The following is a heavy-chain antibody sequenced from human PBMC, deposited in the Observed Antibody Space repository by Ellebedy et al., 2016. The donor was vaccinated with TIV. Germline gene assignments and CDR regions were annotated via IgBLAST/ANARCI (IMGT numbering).Heavy chain of an antibody. Sequence: GESLKISCTASGFTFGDYAMSWVRQAPGKGLEWVGFIRSKAYGGTTEYAASVKGRFTISRDDSKSIAYLQMNSLKTEDTAVYYCTVEDYYDSSGYYPSDYWGQGTLVTVSS. V-gene: IGHV3-49*04. D-gene: IGHD3-22*01. CDR3: TVEDYYDSSGYYPSDY. CDR1: GFTFGDYA. CDR2: IRSKAYGGTT. J-gene: IGHJ4*02.